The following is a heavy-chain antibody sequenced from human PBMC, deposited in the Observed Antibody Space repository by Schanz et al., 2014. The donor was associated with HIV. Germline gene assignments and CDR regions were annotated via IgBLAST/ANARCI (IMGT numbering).Heavy chain of an antibody. V-gene: IGHV1-18*01. CDR1: GYTFTNYG. J-gene: IGHJ2*01. Sequence: QVQLVQSGAEVKKPGASVTVSCKASGYTFTNYGINWVRQAPGQGLEWMGWISGYIGNTNYAQNLQGRVTMTADTSTSTAYMELRSLRSDDTAVYYCALSRPSGYGGSWYFDLWGRGTLVAVSS. CDR3: ALSRPSGYGGSWYFDL. CDR2: ISGYIGNT. D-gene: IGHD2-15*01.